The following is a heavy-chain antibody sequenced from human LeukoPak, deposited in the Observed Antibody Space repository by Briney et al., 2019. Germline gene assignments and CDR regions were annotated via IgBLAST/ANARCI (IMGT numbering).Heavy chain of an antibody. CDR3: ARHSDITVADS. D-gene: IGHD6-19*01. CDR1: GYSFTSYW. CDR2: IFPDDSDT. V-gene: IGHV5-51*01. Sequence: GESLKSSCKGSGYSFTSYWIAWVRQMPGKGLEWMRIIFPDDSDTRYTPSFQGLVTISADKSISTASLQWNRLRASDTAMYYCARHSDITVADSWGQGTLVTVSS. J-gene: IGHJ5*01.